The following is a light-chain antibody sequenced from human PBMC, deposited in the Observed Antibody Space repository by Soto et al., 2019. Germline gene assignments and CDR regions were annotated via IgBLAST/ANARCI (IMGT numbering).Light chain of an antibody. CDR2: GAS. Sequence: EIVMTQSPATLSVSPGERATLSCRASQNVRTNLAWYQQKPGQAPRLLIYGASTRATGFPARFSGSGSGTEFTLTISSLQSEDFAVYYCQQCNNWPSTFGQGTRLEI. J-gene: IGKJ5*01. CDR1: QNVRTN. V-gene: IGKV3-15*01. CDR3: QQCNNWPST.